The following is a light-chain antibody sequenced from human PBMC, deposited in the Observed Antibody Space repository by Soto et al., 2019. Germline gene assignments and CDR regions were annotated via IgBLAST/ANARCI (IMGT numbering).Light chain of an antibody. J-gene: IGKJ2*01. Sequence: EILMTQSPATLSVSPGERATLSCRASQSVSHNLAWYQQKPGQAPRLLFYGASTRATGIPARFSGSGSGTDFTLTISSLQSEEFAVYYCQQSNNWPYTFGQGTKLEIK. V-gene: IGKV3-15*01. CDR2: GAS. CDR3: QQSNNWPYT. CDR1: QSVSHN.